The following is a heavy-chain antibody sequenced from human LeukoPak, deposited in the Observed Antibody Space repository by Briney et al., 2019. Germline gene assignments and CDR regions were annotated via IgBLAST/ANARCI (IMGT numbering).Heavy chain of an antibody. CDR3: ARNTSGFKLGDAFDI. J-gene: IGHJ3*02. CDR1: GFTFSKYW. CDR2: INTDGTVT. D-gene: IGHD3-22*01. V-gene: IGHV3-74*01. Sequence: GGSLRLSCAASGFTFSKYWMLWVRQAPGKGLESVSRINTDGTVTTYADSVKGRFTVSRDNADNTMFLQMNSVRDEDTAIYYCARNTSGFKLGDAFDIWGQGTMVTVSS.